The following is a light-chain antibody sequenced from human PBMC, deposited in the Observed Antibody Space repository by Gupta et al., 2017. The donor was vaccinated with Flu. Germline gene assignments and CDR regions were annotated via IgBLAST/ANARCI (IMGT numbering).Light chain of an antibody. V-gene: IGLV1-44*01. CDR2: SNV. CDR1: SYNVGSNA. Sequence: ATITCTGTSYNVGSNAVAWHQQHPGPPPKVLFFSNVKRPSGIPERFSASRSGTTASLTITGLQPEDEADYYCSAWDNNLNSVVFGGGTKLTVL. J-gene: IGLJ3*02. CDR3: SAWDNNLNSVV.